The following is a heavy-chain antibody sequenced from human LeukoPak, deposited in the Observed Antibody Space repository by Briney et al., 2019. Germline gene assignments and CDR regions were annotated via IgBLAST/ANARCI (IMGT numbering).Heavy chain of an antibody. CDR1: GGTFSSYA. Sequence: GASVKVSCKASGGTFSSYAINWVRQATGQGLEWMGWMNPNSGNTGYAQKFQGRVTITRNTSISTAYMELSSLRSEDTAVYYCARLRGYSYGYNSVGWFDPWGQGTLVTVSS. CDR2: MNPNSGNT. D-gene: IGHD5-18*01. CDR3: ARLRGYSYGYNSVGWFDP. V-gene: IGHV1-8*03. J-gene: IGHJ5*02.